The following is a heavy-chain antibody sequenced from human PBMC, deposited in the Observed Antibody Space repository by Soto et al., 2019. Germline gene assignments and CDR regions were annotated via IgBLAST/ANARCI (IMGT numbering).Heavy chain of an antibody. J-gene: IGHJ2*01. CDR3: TTDPRIAARYWYFDL. CDR2: INPKTGDT. D-gene: IGHD6-13*01. Sequence: ASVKVSCKASGYTFTAYYIHWVRQAPGQRLEWVGWINPKTGDTNSTQHFQGRVTMTTDRSASTVYMELNRLTSDDTAAYYCTTDPRIAARYWYFDLWGRGTLVTVSS. V-gene: IGHV1-2*02. CDR1: GYTFTAYY.